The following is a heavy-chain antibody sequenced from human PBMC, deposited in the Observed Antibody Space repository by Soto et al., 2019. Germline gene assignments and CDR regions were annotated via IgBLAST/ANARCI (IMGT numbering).Heavy chain of an antibody. Sequence: SETLSLTCAVYGGSFSGYYWSWIRQPPGKGLEWIGEINHSGSTNYNPSLKSRVTISVDTSKNQFSLKLSSVTAADTAVYYCARGSNVLRYFDWLSYWGQGTLVTVSS. CDR3: ARGSNVLRYFDWLSY. V-gene: IGHV4-34*01. CDR1: GGSFSGYY. CDR2: INHSGST. D-gene: IGHD3-9*01. J-gene: IGHJ4*02.